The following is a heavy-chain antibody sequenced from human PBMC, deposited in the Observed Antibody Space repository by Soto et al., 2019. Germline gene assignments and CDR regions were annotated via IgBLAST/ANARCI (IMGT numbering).Heavy chain of an antibody. J-gene: IGHJ3*01. D-gene: IGHD2-21*02. CDR3: ARVPGVVGSADDAFDV. V-gene: IGHV4-4*02. Sequence: QVQLQESGPGLVKPSGTLSLTCAVSGSSVSSSNWWSWVRQSPGKGLEWMGEIYHSGSAHYNPSLKSRATISLDKAKHQFSLRLTSVTAADTAVYYCARVPGVVGSADDAFDVWGPGTRVIFSS. CDR2: IYHSGSA. CDR1: GSSVSSSNW.